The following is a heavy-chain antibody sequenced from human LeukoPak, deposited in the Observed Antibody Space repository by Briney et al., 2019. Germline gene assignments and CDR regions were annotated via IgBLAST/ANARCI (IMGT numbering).Heavy chain of an antibody. Sequence: PSETLSLTCTVSGYSISSGYYWGWIRQPPGEGLECMGRNYHSGSTYYNPSLKSRLTISVDTSKNQFSQKLSSVTAADTAVYYCARDRATLYGSGSYSYFDYWGQGTLVTVSS. J-gene: IGHJ4*02. CDR3: ARDRATLYGSGSYSYFDY. CDR2: NYHSGST. D-gene: IGHD3-10*01. V-gene: IGHV4-38-2*02. CDR1: GYSISSGYY.